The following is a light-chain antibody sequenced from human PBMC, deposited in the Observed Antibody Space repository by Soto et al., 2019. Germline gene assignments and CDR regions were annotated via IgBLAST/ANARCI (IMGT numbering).Light chain of an antibody. Sequence: SASTGDTEKKTCRASQTISSGLAWYQQKPGKAPKLLIYKASTLKSGVPSRFSGSGSGTEFTISISGLDTEDVPLYQCHRPNSCPWTVAQGTRLEIK. J-gene: IGKJ5*01. V-gene: IGKV1-5*03. CDR3: HRPNSCPWT. CDR2: KAS. CDR1: QTISSG.